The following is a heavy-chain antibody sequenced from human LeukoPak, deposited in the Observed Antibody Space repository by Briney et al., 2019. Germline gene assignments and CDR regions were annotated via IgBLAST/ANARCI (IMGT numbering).Heavy chain of an antibody. CDR3: AKDGDDCIDY. Sequence: QSGGSLRLSCAASGFTLSCCGMHWVRQAPGKGLEWVAFIRYDGGNKYYADSVKGRFTISRDNSKNTLYLQMNSLRPEDTAMYYCAKDGDDCIDYWGQGTLVTVSS. D-gene: IGHD3-22*01. J-gene: IGHJ4*02. CDR1: GFTLSCCG. V-gene: IGHV3-30*02. CDR2: IRYDGGNK.